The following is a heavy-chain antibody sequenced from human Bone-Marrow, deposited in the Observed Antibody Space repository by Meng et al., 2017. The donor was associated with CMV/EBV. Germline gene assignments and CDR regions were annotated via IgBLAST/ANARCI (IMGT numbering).Heavy chain of an antibody. CDR1: GFTFSSYA. CDR3: AKTGDPMRYCSSTSCYGYWYFDL. J-gene: IGHJ2*01. CDR2: ISGSGGST. D-gene: IGHD2-2*01. Sequence: GGSLRLSCAASGFTFSSYAMHWVRQAPGKGLEWVSAISGSGGSTYYADSVKGRFTISRDNSKNTLYLQMNSLRAEDTAVYYCAKTGDPMRYCSSTSCYGYWYFDLWGRGTLVTVSS. V-gene: IGHV3-23*01.